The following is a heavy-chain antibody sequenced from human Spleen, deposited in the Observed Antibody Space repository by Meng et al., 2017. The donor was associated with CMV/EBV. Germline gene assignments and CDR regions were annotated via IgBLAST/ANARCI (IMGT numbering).Heavy chain of an antibody. D-gene: IGHD6-6*01. V-gene: IGHV3-64*02. CDR3: ARDPDYTSSSFGDY. CDR2: ISSNGGST. J-gene: IGHJ4*02. Sequence: GESLKISCAASGFTFSSYAMHWVRQAPGKGLEYVSAISSNGGSTYYADSVKGRFTISRDNSKNTLYLQMGSLRAEDMAVYNCARDPDYTSSSFGDYWGQGTLVTVSS. CDR1: GFTFSSYA.